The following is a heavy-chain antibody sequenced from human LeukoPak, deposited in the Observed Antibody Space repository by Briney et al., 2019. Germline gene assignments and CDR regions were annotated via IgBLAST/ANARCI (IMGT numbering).Heavy chain of an antibody. CDR2: IYPGDSDT. J-gene: IGHJ2*01. CDR3: ARRQNRRDLGMVLRYWYFDL. Sequence: GGSLRLSCKGSGNSFTSDWIGWVRQMPGKGLEWMGIIYPGDSDTTYSPSFQGQVTISADKSISTAYLEWRSLKASDSAMYYCARRQNRRDLGMVLRYWYFDLWGHGTLVTVSS. D-gene: IGHD2-8*01. CDR1: GNSFTSDW. V-gene: IGHV5-51*01.